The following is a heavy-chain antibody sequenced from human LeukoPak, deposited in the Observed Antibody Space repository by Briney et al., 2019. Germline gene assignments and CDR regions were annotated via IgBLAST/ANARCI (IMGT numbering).Heavy chain of an antibody. Sequence: GGSLRLSCAASGFTFNNYIMNWVRQAPGKGLEWVSSISSSSDYIYYADSVKGRFTISRDNAKNSLYLQMNSLRAEDTAIYYCATLSEVKWDYYFDYWGQGTLVTVSS. CDR1: GFTFNNYI. CDR2: ISSSSDYI. J-gene: IGHJ4*02. V-gene: IGHV3-21*01. D-gene: IGHD1-26*01. CDR3: ATLSEVKWDYYFDY.